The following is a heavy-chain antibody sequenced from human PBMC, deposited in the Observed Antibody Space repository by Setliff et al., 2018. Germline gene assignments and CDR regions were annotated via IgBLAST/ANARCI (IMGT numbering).Heavy chain of an antibody. CDR2: IYYSGST. J-gene: IGHJ6*02. CDR3: ARDSNYYGSGTKSGDYGMDV. D-gene: IGHD3-10*01. Sequence: SETLSLTCTVSGGSISSGDYYWSWIRQPPGKGLEWIGYIYYSGSTYCNPSLKSRVSISVDTSKNQFSLKLSSVTAADTAVYYCARDSNYYGSGTKSGDYGMDVWGQGTTVTVSS. V-gene: IGHV4-30-4*08. CDR1: GGSISSGDYY.